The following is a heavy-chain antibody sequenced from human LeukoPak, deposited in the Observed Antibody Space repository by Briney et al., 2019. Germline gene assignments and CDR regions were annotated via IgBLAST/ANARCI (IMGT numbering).Heavy chain of an antibody. CDR3: AKSATMVRVLDY. CDR1: GFTFSSYG. Sequence: PGRSLRLSCAASGFTFSSYGMHWVRQAPGKGLEWVAVISCDGSNKYYADSVKGRFTISRDNSKSTLYLQMNSLRAEDTAVYYCAKSATMVRVLDYWGQGTLVTVSS. D-gene: IGHD3-10*01. CDR2: ISCDGSNK. J-gene: IGHJ4*02. V-gene: IGHV3-30*18.